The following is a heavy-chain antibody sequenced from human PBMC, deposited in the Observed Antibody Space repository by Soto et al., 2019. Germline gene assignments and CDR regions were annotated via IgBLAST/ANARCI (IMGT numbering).Heavy chain of an antibody. Sequence: EVQLLESGGGLIQPGGSLRLSCAASGFTFSSYAMSWVRQAPGKGLEWVSSINVGAGNTHYADSVRGRFTISRDNTKNTVYLQMNSLRAQDTALYYCAKHYYFDSWGQGALVTFSS. V-gene: IGHV3-23*01. CDR1: GFTFSSYA. CDR2: INVGAGNT. J-gene: IGHJ4*02. CDR3: AKHYYFDS. D-gene: IGHD3-10*01.